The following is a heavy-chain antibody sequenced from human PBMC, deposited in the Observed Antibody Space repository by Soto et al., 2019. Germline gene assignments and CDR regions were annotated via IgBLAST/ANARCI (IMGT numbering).Heavy chain of an antibody. CDR1: GGTFSTYA. CDR3: ARPKGTYSSGYYYFDF. D-gene: IGHD6-19*01. Sequence: QVQLEQSGGEVKQPGSSVRVSCETSGGTFSTYAINWVRQGPGQGLEWMGAIIPLFGTADYSQKFQGRVTITADESTSTAYMELSSLRFDDTAVYFCARPKGTYSSGYYYFDFWGQGTLVTVSS. CDR2: IIPLFGTA. J-gene: IGHJ4*02. V-gene: IGHV1-69*01.